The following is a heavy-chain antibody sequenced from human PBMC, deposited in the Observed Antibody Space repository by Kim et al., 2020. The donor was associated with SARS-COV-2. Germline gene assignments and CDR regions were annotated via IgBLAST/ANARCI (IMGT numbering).Heavy chain of an antibody. J-gene: IGHJ4*02. V-gene: IGHV3-73*01. CDR3: VRQGGDY. Sequence: GGSLRLSCAASGFTFSDSNIHWVRQAPGKGLEWVGLIRSKANNYATTYAASVKGRFTISRDDSKNTAYLQRNSLQTDDTAVYYCVRQGGDYWGQGTLVTV. CDR1: GFTFSDSN. CDR2: IRSKANNYAT.